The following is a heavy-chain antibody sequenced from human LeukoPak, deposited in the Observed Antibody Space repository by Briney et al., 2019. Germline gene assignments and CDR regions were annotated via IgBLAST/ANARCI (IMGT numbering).Heavy chain of an antibody. J-gene: IGHJ6*02. Sequence: HPGGSLRLSCAASGFTFSSYWMHWVRQAPGKGLVWVSRINSDGSSTIYADSVKGRFTISRDNAKNTLYLQMNSLRAEDTAVYYCARGGMVHYYYYAMDVWGQGTTVTVSS. CDR3: ARGGMVHYYYYAMDV. CDR1: GFTFSSYW. D-gene: IGHD3-16*01. CDR2: INSDGSST. V-gene: IGHV3-74*01.